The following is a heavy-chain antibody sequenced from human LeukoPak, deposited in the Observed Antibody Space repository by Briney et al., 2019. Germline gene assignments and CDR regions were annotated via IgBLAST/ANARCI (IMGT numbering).Heavy chain of an antibody. CDR2: ISGSGGST. CDR1: GFTFSSYA. CDR3: AKGGYSYGYDDWFDP. J-gene: IGHJ5*02. D-gene: IGHD5-18*01. Sequence: GGSLRLSCAASGFTFSSYAMSWVRQAPGKGLEWVSAISGSGGSTYYADSVKGRFTISRDNSKNTLYPQMNSLRAEDTAVYYCAKGGYSYGYDDWFDPWGQGTLVTVSS. V-gene: IGHV3-23*01.